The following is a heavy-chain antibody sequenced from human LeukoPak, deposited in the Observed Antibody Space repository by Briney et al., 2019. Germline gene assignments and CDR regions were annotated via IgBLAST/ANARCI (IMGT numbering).Heavy chain of an antibody. V-gene: IGHV3-23*01. J-gene: IGHJ3*01. D-gene: IGHD1-26*01. CDR1: EFTFSNYA. CDR3: AKNSYSGTVSLWDF. CDR2: ISGSGADT. Sequence: GGSLRLSCEGSEFTFSNYAMSWVRQAPGKVMEWVSTISGSGADTYYADSMKGRFTVSRDNSKNTLYLHMNSLRAEDTAVYYCAKNSYSGTVSLWDFWGQGTMVTVPS.